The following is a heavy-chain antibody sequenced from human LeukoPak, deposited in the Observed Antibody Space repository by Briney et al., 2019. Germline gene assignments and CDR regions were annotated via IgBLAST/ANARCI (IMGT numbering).Heavy chain of an antibody. V-gene: IGHV4-4*07. CDR1: GGSTSSYY. CDR2: IYTSGST. D-gene: IGHD4-17*01. Sequence: SETLSLTCTVSGGSTSSYYWSWIRQPAGKGLEWIGRIYTSGSTNYNPSLKSRVTMSVDTSKNQFSLKLSSVTAADTAVYYCARGPTTVTTEYFDYWGQGTLVTVSS. J-gene: IGHJ4*02. CDR3: ARGPTTVTTEYFDY.